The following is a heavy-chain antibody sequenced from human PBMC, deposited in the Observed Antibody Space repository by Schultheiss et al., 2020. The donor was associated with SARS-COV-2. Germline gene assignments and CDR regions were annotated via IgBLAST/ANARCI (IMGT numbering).Heavy chain of an antibody. D-gene: IGHD5-18*01. V-gene: IGHV2-5*02. CDR3: ARIRGHSYGPGYYYGMDV. J-gene: IGHJ6*02. Sequence: SGPTLVKPTETLTLTCTVSGFSLSNARMGVSWIRQPPGKALEWLALIYWDDDKRYSPSLKSRLTISKDTSKNQVVLTMTNMDPVDTATYYCARIRGHSYGPGYYYGMDVWGQGTTVTVSS. CDR1: GFSLSNARMG. CDR2: IYWDDDK.